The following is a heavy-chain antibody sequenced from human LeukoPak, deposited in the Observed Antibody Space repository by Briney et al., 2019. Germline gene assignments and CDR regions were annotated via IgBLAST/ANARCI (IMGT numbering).Heavy chain of an antibody. Sequence: SETLSLTCTVSGGSISSGDYYWTWIRQPPGKGLEWLGYIYYSGSTYYNPSLKSRVAISVDTSKNQFSLKLNSVTAADTAVYYCALHYGSGSAYYYGMDVWGQGTTVTVSS. CDR1: GGSISSGDYY. D-gene: IGHD3-10*01. CDR2: IYYSGST. J-gene: IGHJ6*02. CDR3: ALHYGSGSAYYYGMDV. V-gene: IGHV4-30-4*01.